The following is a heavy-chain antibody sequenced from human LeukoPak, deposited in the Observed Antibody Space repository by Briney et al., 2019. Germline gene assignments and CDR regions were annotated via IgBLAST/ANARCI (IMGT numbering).Heavy chain of an antibody. V-gene: IGHV1-2*06. CDR2: INPNSGGT. J-gene: IGHJ4*02. CDR3: ARDEGYCSGGSCYDDY. D-gene: IGHD2-15*01. Sequence: ASVKVSCKASGYTFTGYYMHWVRQAPGQGLEWMGRINPNSGGTNYAQKFQGRVTMTRDTSISTAYMELSRLRSDDTAVYYRARDEGYCSGGSCYDDYWGQGTLVTVSS. CDR1: GYTFTGYY.